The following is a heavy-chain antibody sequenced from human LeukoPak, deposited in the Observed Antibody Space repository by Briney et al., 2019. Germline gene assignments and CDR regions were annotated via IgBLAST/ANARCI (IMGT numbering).Heavy chain of an antibody. J-gene: IGHJ4*02. D-gene: IGHD2-2*02. Sequence: GGSLRLSCAASGFTFSSYSMNWVRQAPGKGLEWVLSISSSSSYIYYADSVKGRFTISRDNAKNSLYLQMNSLRAEDAAVYYCARESIGYCSSTSCYNDYWGQGTLVTVSS. V-gene: IGHV3-21*01. CDR1: GFTFSSYS. CDR3: ARESIGYCSSTSCYNDY. CDR2: ISSSSSYI.